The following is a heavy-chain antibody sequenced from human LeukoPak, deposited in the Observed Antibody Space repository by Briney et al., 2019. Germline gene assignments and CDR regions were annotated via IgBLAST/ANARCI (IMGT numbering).Heavy chain of an antibody. CDR3: ADRTGGVYFDY. V-gene: IGHV3-53*01. CDR1: GFTVSSNY. CDR2: IYSGGST. D-gene: IGHD1-14*01. Sequence: GGSLRLSCAASGFTVSSNYMSWVRQAPGKGLEWVSVIYSGGSTYYADSVKGRFTISRDNSKNTLYLQMNSLRAEDTAVYYCADRTGGVYFDYWGQGTLVTVSS. J-gene: IGHJ4*02.